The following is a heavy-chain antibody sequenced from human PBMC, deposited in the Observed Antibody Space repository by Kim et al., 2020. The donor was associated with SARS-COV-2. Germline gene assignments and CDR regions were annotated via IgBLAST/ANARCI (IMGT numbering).Heavy chain of an antibody. Sequence: SVKVSCKASGGTFSSYAISWVRQAPGQGLEWMGGIIPIFGTANYAQKFQGRVTITADESTSTAYMELSSLRSEDTAVYYCAREGPRGYGSGSYWNPPFDYWGQGTLVTVSS. CDR2: IIPIFGTA. CDR1: GGTFSSYA. V-gene: IGHV1-69*13. CDR3: AREGPRGYGSGSYWNPPFDY. J-gene: IGHJ4*02. D-gene: IGHD3-10*01.